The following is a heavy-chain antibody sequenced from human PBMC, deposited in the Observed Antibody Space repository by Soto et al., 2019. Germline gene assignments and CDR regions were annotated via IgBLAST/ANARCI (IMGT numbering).Heavy chain of an antibody. J-gene: IGHJ4*02. CDR3: ARAPYSSSSFFFDY. D-gene: IGHD6-6*01. V-gene: IGHV1-46*01. CDR1: GYTFTAYF. Sequence: GASVKVSCKASGYTFTAYFMHWVRQAPGQGLEWMGIIHHRGGSTNYAQRFQGRVAMTWDTSTSTVYMELSSLRSDDTAVYYCARAPYSSSSFFFDYWGPGTPVTVSS. CDR2: IHHRGGST.